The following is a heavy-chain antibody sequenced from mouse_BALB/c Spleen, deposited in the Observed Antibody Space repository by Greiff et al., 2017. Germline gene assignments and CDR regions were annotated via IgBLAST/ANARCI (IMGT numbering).Heavy chain of an antibody. CDR2: IDPETGGT. CDR3: TRCNYFDD. J-gene: IGHJ2*01. V-gene: IGHV1-15*01. CDR1: GYTFTDYE. Sequence: QVQLQQSGAELVRPGASVTLSCKASGYTFTDYEMHWVKQTPVHGLEWIGAIDPETGGTAYNQKFKGKATLTADKSSSTAYMELRSLTSEDSAVYYCTRCNYFDDWGQGTTLTVSS.